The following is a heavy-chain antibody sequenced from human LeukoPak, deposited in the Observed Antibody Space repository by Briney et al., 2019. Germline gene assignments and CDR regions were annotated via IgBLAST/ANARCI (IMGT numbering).Heavy chain of an antibody. V-gene: IGHV4-59*02. CDR2: VHNSGNT. J-gene: IGHJ5*02. CDR1: GGSVSSNY. D-gene: IGHD1-26*01. Sequence: PSETLSLTCTVSGGSVSSNYWSWIRQPPGKGLQWIGYVHNSGNTNYNPSLKSRVTISVDTSKNQFSLQLSSLTAADTAVYYCARDVGGNYQNWFDPWGQGTLVTVSS. CDR3: ARDVGGNYQNWFDP.